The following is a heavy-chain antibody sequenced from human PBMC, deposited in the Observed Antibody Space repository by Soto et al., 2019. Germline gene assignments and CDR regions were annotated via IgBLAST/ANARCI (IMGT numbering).Heavy chain of an antibody. J-gene: IGHJ6*02. CDR2: INPNSGDT. Sequence: ASVKVSCKASGYTFTGQYMHWVRQAPGQGLEWMGWINPNSGDTNYAQKFQGRATMTRDTSIGTAYMELSSLRSNDTAIYYCARESSGITLYGMDVWGQGTTVTVSS. V-gene: IGHV1-2*02. CDR1: GYTFTGQY. CDR3: ARESSGITLYGMDV. D-gene: IGHD1-7*01.